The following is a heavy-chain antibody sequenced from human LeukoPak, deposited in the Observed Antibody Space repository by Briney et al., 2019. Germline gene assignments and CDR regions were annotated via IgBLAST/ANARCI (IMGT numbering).Heavy chain of an antibody. CDR3: AKPWIPHVVVAAFDI. D-gene: IGHD2-15*01. CDR2: ISYDGSNK. J-gene: IGHJ3*02. CDR1: GFTFSSYG. V-gene: IGHV3-30*18. Sequence: EPGGSLRLSCAASGFTFSSYGMHWVRQAPGKGLEWVAVISYDGSNKYYADSVKGRFTISRDNSKNTLYLQMNSLRAEDTAVYYCAKPWIPHVVVAAFDIWGQGTMVTVSS.